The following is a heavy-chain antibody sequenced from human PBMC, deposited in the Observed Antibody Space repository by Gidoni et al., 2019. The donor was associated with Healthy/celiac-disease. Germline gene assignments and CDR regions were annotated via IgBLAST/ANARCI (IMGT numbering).Heavy chain of an antibody. CDR2: ISSSGSTI. J-gene: IGHJ4*02. CDR1: GFTFSSYE. CDR3: ASPEVESGSY. V-gene: IGHV3-48*03. D-gene: IGHD1-26*01. Sequence: EVQLVESGGGLVQPGGSLRLSCAASGFTFSSYEMNWVRQAPGKGLEWVSYISSSGSTIYYADSVKGRFTISRDNAKNSLYLQMNSLRAEDTAVYYCASPEVESGSYWGQGTLVTVSS.